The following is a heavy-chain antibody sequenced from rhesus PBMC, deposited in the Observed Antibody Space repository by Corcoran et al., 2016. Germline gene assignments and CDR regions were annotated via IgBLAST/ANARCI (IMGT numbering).Heavy chain of an antibody. V-gene: IGHV4S6*01. Sequence: QVQLQESGPGLVKPSETLPLTCAVSGASIRSNYWSWIRPPPGTGLYGSGRIYGSGGSTDYNPSRKSQVTISIDTSKNQCSLKLSSVTAADTAVYYCASLHGYCSRGVCYGRSLDVWGRGVLVTVSS. CDR3: ASLHGYCSRGVCYGRSLDV. D-gene: IGHD2-39*01. CDR2: IYGSGGST. J-gene: IGHJ5-2*02. CDR1: GASIRSNY.